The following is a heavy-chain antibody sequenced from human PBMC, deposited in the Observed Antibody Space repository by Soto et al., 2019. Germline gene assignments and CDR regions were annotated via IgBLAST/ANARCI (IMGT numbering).Heavy chain of an antibody. J-gene: IGHJ6*02. Sequence: QVQLVESGGGVVQPGRSLRLSCAASGFTLSSYGMHWVRQAPGKGLEWVAVISYDGSTKYYADSVKGRFTISRDNSKNTLYLQMNSLRAEDTAVYYCAKPISSDYYYYGMDVWGQGTTVTASS. CDR2: ISYDGSTK. D-gene: IGHD3-3*02. V-gene: IGHV3-30*18. CDR3: AKPISSDYYYYGMDV. CDR1: GFTLSSYG.